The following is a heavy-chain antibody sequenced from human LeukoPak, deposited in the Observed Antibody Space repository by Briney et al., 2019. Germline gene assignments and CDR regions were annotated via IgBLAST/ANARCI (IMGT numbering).Heavy chain of an antibody. V-gene: IGHV3-7*03. CDR3: ARTHGSYDEYFQH. CDR2: IKQDGSEK. J-gene: IGHJ1*01. CDR1: GFTFSSYW. D-gene: IGHD1-26*01. Sequence: GGSLRLSCAASGFTFSSYWMSWVRQAPGKGLEWVANIKQDGSEKYYVDSVKGRFTISRDNAKNSLYLQINSLRAEDTAVYYCARTHGSYDEYFQHWGQGTLVTVSS.